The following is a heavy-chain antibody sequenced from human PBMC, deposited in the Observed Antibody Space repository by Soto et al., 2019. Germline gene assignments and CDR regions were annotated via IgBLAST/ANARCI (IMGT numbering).Heavy chain of an antibody. D-gene: IGHD5-18*01. Sequence: QVQLVQSGAEVKKPGDSVKVSCKASGYTFTHYGISWVRQAPGQGLEWMGWINAYNGNTDYAHKVQGRVTVTTDTSTTTAYMELRSLTSDDTAVYYCARAIAGGYGHTTLDYWGQGTLVTVS. CDR1: GYTFTHYG. J-gene: IGHJ4*02. CDR2: INAYNGNT. V-gene: IGHV1-18*01. CDR3: ARAIAGGYGHTTLDY.